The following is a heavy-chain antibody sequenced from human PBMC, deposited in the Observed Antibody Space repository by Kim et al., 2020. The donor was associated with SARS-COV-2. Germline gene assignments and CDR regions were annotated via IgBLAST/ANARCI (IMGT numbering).Heavy chain of an antibody. CDR2: INHSGST. V-gene: IGHV4-34*01. CDR3: ARGLIVYCSSTSCYKPFPDY. CDR1: GGSFSGYY. Sequence: SETLSLTCAVYGGSFSGYYWSWIRQPPGKGLEWIGEINHSGSTNYNPSLKSRVTISVDTSKNQFSLKLSSVTAADTAVYYCARGLIVYCSSTSCYKPFPDYWGQGTLVTVSS. J-gene: IGHJ4*02. D-gene: IGHD2-2*02.